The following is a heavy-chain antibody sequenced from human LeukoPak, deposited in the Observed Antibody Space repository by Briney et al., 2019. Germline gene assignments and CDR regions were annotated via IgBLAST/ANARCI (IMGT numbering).Heavy chain of an antibody. J-gene: IGHJ4*02. Sequence: SETLSLTCTVSGYSISSGYYWGWIRQPPGKGLEWIGSIYHSGSTDYNPSLKSRVTISVDTSKNQFSLKLSSVTAADTAVYYCARHPSGRDWLPIDYWGQGTLVTVSS. CDR3: ARHPSGRDWLPIDY. V-gene: IGHV4-38-2*02. CDR2: IYHSGST. D-gene: IGHD3-9*01. CDR1: GYSISSGYY.